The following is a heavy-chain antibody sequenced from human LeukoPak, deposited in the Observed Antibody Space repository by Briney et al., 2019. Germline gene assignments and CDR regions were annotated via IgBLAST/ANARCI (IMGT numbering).Heavy chain of an antibody. CDR2: INHSGST. J-gene: IGHJ6*02. Sequence: KPSETLSLTCAVYGGSFSGYYWSWIRQPPGKGLEWIGEINHSGSTNYNPSLKSRVTISVDTSKNQFSLKLSSVTAADTAVYYCARGSSGWYGYGMDVWGQGTTVTVSS. V-gene: IGHV4-34*01. CDR3: ARGSSGWYGYGMDV. CDR1: GGSFSGYY. D-gene: IGHD6-19*01.